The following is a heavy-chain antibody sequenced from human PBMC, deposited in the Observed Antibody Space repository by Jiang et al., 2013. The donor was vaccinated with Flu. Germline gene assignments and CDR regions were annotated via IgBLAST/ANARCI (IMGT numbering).Heavy chain of an antibody. J-gene: IGHJ5*02. CDR2: ISYDGSNK. CDR1: GFTFSSYG. V-gene: IGHV3-30*18. Sequence: VQLLESGGGVVQPGRSLRLSCAASGFTFSSYGMHWVRQAPGKGLEWVAVISYDGSNKYYADSVKGRFTISRDNSKNTLYLQMNSLRAEDTAVYYCDEDRFDPWGQGTLVTVSS. CDR3: DEDRFDP.